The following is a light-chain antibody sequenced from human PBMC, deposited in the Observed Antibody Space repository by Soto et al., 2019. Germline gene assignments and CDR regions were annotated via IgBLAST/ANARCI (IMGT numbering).Light chain of an antibody. J-gene: IGLJ2*01. CDR2: DVS. CDR3: SSYTSSSTRV. CDR1: RSDVGGYNY. V-gene: IGLV2-14*01. Sequence: QSALTQPASVSGSPGQSVTISCTATRSDVGGYNYVSWYQQHPGKAPKLMIYDVSNRPSGVSNRFSGSKSGNTASLTISGLHAENEADYYCSSYTSSSTRVFGGGTKLTVL.